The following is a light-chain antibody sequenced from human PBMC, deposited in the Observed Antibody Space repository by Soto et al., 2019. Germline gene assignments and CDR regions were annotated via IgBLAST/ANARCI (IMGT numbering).Light chain of an antibody. J-gene: IGKJ1*01. CDR3: QQYDTWPRT. CDR2: AAS. Sequence: EIVMTQSPPSLPVPPGQRATLSCRASQSVSTNCAWYLQKPGQAPRLLIDAASTSATAVPARFTASGSGTEFTLSISSLQSDDFGVYYRQQYDTWPRTFGQGTKVDI. V-gene: IGKV3-15*01. CDR1: QSVSTN.